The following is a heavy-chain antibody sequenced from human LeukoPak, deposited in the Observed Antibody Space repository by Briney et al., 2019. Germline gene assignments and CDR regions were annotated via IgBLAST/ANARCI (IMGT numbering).Heavy chain of an antibody. J-gene: IGHJ6*03. CDR1: GYTFTSYD. D-gene: IGHD3-3*01. CDR2: MNPNTGNT. V-gene: IGHV1-8*03. CDR3: ARGVYDFWSGSRYYYYMDV. Sequence: ASVKVSCKASGYTFTSYDINWVRQATGQGLEWLGWMNPNTGNTGYAHKFQDRVTITRNTSISTAYMELSSLRSEDTAVYYCARGVYDFWSGSRYYYYMDVWGKGTTVTVSS.